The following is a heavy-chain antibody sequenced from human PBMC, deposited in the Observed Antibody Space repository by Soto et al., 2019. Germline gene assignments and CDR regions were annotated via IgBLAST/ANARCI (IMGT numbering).Heavy chain of an antibody. CDR2: IKSKTDGGTT. J-gene: IGHJ4*02. CDR3: TTDPVTMIVVVPSSG. V-gene: IGHV3-15*07. D-gene: IGHD3-22*01. Sequence: TGGSLRLSCTASGLNFNNAWMNWVRQAPGKGLEWVGRIKSKTDGGTTDYAAPVKGRFTISRDDSKNTLYLQMNSLKTEDTAVYYCTTDPVTMIVVVPSSGWGQGTLVTVSS. CDR1: GLNFNNAW.